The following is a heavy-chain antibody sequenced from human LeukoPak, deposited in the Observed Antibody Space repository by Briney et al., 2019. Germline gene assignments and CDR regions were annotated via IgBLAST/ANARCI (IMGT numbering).Heavy chain of an antibody. CDR3: ARGTAAAPLDY. CDR2: INNDDVYT. CDR1: GFTFSDYY. Sequence: GGSLRLSCAASGFTFSDYYMSWIRQAPGKGLEWISYINNDDVYTNYADSVKGRFTISRDNAKNSLYLQMNSLRADDTALYYCARGTAAAPLDYWGQGTLVTVSS. J-gene: IGHJ4*02. D-gene: IGHD6-13*01. V-gene: IGHV3-11*03.